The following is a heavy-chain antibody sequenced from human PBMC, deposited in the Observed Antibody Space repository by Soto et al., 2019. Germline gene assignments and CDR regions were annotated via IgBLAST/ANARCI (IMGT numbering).Heavy chain of an antibody. Sequence: GGCLRLSCAASGLTFSTYAMSWVRQAPGKGLEWVSAISGSGGSTYYADSVKGRFTISRDKSKKTLYLQMNSLRAEDAAVYYCAKNWDTTSSSSSHWGQGTLVTVSS. D-gene: IGHD6-6*01. V-gene: IGHV3-23*01. CDR1: GLTFSTYA. CDR2: ISGSGGST. J-gene: IGHJ4*02. CDR3: AKNWDTTSSSSSH.